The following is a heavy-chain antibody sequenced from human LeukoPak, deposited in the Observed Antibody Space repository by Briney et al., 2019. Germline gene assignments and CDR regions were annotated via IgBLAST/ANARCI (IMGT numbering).Heavy chain of an antibody. D-gene: IGHD1-26*01. CDR1: GFTFSSYA. CDR3: AKDRWELLHRGWFDP. CDR2: ISGSGGST. Sequence: GGSLRLSCAASGFTFSSYAMSWVRQAPGKGLEWVSAISGSGGSTYYADSVKGRFTTSRDNSKNTLYLQTNSLRAEDTAVYYCAKDRWELLHRGWFDPWGQGTLVTVSS. V-gene: IGHV3-23*01. J-gene: IGHJ5*02.